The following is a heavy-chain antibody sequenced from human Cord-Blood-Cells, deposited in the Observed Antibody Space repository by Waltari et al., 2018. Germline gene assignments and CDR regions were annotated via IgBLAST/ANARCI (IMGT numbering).Heavy chain of an antibody. CDR1: GFTFSSYA. CDR2: ISYDGSNK. Sequence: QVQLVESGGGVVQPGRSLRLSCAASGFTFSSYAMLWVRQAPGKGLEWVAVISYDGSNKYYADSVKGRFTISRDNSKNTLYLQMNSLRAEDTAVYYCAGGYDYYYYGMDVWGQGTTVTVSS. D-gene: IGHD5-12*01. V-gene: IGHV3-30*14. CDR3: AGGYDYYYYGMDV. J-gene: IGHJ6*02.